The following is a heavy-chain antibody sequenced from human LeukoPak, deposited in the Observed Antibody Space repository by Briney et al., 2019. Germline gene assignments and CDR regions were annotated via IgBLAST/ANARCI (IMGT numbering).Heavy chain of an antibody. CDR2: IYTSGST. V-gene: IGHV4-4*07. Sequence: KPSETLSLTCTVSGGSISSYYWSWIRQPAGKGLEWIGRIYTSGSTNYNPSLKSRVTMSVDTSKNQFSLKLSSVTAADTAVYYCARDPHYGSGSYYGWFDPWGQGTLVTVSS. J-gene: IGHJ5*02. CDR1: GGSISSYY. D-gene: IGHD3-10*01. CDR3: ARDPHYGSGSYYGWFDP.